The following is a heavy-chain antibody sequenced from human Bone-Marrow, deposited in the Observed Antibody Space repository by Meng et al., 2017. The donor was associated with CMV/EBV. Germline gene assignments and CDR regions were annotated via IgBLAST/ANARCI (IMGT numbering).Heavy chain of an antibody. D-gene: IGHD3-3*01. CDR2: IDWDDDK. J-gene: IGHJ4*02. Sequence: FGPTLVKPTQTLTLTCTFSGFSLSSSGVRVSWIRQPPGKALEWLARIDWDDDKFYSSSLKTRLTISKDTSKRQVVLTMTNMDPVDTATYYCARSYDFWSPFSLDYWGQGTLVTVSS. V-gene: IGHV2-70*04. CDR1: GFSLSSSGVR. CDR3: ARSYDFWSPFSLDY.